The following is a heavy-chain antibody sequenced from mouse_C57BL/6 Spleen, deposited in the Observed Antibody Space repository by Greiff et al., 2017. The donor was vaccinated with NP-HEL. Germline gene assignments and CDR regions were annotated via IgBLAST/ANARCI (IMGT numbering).Heavy chain of an antibody. V-gene: IGHV1-69*01. CDR1: GYTFTSYW. CDR3: ARLWDYDGLWYAMDY. J-gene: IGHJ4*01. Sequence: VQLQQPGAELVMPGASVKLSCKASGYTFTSYWMHWVKQRPGQGLEWIGEIDPSDSYTNYNQKFKGKSTLTVDKSSSTAYMQLSSLTSEDSAVYYCARLWDYDGLWYAMDYWGQGTSVTVSS. D-gene: IGHD2-4*01. CDR2: IDPSDSYT.